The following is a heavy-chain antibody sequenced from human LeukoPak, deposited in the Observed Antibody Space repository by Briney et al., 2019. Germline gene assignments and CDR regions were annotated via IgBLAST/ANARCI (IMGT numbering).Heavy chain of an antibody. D-gene: IGHD2-21*01. CDR1: GASISSYY. CDR2: IYYTGTT. Sequence: SETLSLTCTVSGASISSYYWSWIRQPPGKGLEWIGYIYYTGTTKFNPSLRSRLTTSLDTSSNQFSLKLNSVTAADTAVYFCASYSSGWFDPWGQGTLVTVSS. CDR3: ASYSSGWFDP. J-gene: IGHJ5*02. V-gene: IGHV4-59*01.